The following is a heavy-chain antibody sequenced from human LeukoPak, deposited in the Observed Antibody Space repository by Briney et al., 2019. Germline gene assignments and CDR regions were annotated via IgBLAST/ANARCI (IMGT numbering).Heavy chain of an antibody. V-gene: IGHV3-49*04. CDR2: IRSKAYGGTT. J-gene: IGHJ3*02. CDR3: TRDGGDELGVWAFDI. D-gene: IGHD2-21*01. Sequence: GGSLRLSCAASGFSFSNYWMSWVRQAPGKGLEWVGFIRSKAYGGTTEYAASVKGRFTISRDDSKSVAYLQMNSLKTEDTAVYYCTRDGGDELGVWAFDIWGQGTMVTVSS. CDR1: GFSFSNYW.